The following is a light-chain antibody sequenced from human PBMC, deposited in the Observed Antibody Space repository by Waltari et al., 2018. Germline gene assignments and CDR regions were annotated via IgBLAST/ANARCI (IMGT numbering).Light chain of an antibody. J-gene: IGLJ2*01. CDR3: AVWDDSLNGPV. CDR1: NSNVGGTT. V-gene: IGLV1-44*01. CDR2: IDN. Sequence: QSVLTQPASASGTPGPRVTISCSGRNSNVGGTTVNWYQQFPGTAPKLLIYIDNLRPSGIPDRFSGSKSGTSASLAISGLQSEDEADYYCAVWDDSLNGPVFGGGTKLTVL.